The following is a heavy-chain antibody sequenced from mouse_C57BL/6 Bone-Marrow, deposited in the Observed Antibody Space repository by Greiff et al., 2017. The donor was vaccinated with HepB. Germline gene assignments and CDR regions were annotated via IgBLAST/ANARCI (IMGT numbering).Heavy chain of an antibody. V-gene: IGHV1-81*01. CDR3: ARDYYYGSSYVWFAY. CDR1: GYTFTSYG. J-gene: IGHJ3*01. D-gene: IGHD1-1*01. Sequence: ESGAELARPGASVKLSCKASGYTFTSYGISWVKQRTGQGLEWIGEIYPRSGNTYYNEKFKGKATLTADKSSSTAYMELRSLTSEDSAVYFCARDYYYGSSYVWFAYWGQGTLVTVSA. CDR2: IYPRSGNT.